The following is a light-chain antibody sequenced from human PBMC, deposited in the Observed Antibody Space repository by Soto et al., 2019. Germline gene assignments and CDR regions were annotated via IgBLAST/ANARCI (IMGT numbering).Light chain of an antibody. J-gene: IGLJ1*01. CDR1: SSNIGSNY. V-gene: IGLV1-47*01. CDR3: AAWDDSLSGYV. CDR2: RNN. Sequence: QSVLTQPPSASGTPGQRVTISCSGSSSNIGSNYVYWYQQLPGTAPKLLIYRNNQRPSGVPDRFSGSTSGTSASLAISGLRSEDEADYYCAAWDDSLSGYVFGTGTKLTVL.